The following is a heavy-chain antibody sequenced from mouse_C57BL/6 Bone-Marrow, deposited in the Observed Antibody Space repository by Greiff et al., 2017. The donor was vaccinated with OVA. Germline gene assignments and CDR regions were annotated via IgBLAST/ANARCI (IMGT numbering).Heavy chain of an antibody. Sequence: QVQLQQSGPGLVQPSQSLSITCTVSGFSLTSYGVHWVRQSPGKGLEWLGVIWRGGSTDYNAAFMSRLSITKDNSKSQVFFKMNSLQADDTAIYYCAKNCITTANWYFDVWGTGTTVTVSS. CDR2: IWRGGST. CDR1: GFSLTSYG. J-gene: IGHJ1*03. CDR3: AKNCITTANWYFDV. D-gene: IGHD1-1*01. V-gene: IGHV2-5*01.